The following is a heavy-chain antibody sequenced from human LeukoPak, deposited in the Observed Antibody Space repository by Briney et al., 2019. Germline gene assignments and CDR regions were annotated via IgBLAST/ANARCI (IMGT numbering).Heavy chain of an antibody. V-gene: IGHV1-24*01. CDR2: FDPEDGET. D-gene: IGHD1-26*01. CDR1: GYTLTELS. J-gene: IGHJ3*02. Sequence: ASVKVSCKVSGYTLTELSMHWVRQAPGKGLEWMGGFDPEDGETIYAQKFQGRVTMTEDTSTDTAYMELSSLRSEDTAVYYCAAFHGWELLRTENHDAFDIWGQGTMVTVSS. CDR3: AAFHGWELLRTENHDAFDI.